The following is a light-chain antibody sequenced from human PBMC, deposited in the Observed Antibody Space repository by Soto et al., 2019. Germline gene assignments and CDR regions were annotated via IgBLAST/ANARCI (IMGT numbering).Light chain of an antibody. CDR3: TSYTRSSTRV. V-gene: IGLV2-14*01. CDR2: EVS. CDR1: SSDVGGYNY. J-gene: IGLJ3*02. Sequence: QSALTQSASVSGSPRQSITISCTGTSSDVGGYNYVSWYQQHPGKAPKLMIYEVSNRPSGVSNRFSGSKSGNTASLTISGLQAEDEADYYCTSYTRSSTRVFGGGTKLTVL.